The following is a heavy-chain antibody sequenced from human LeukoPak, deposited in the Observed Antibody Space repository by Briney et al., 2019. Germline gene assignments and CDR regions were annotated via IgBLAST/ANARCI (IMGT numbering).Heavy chain of an antibody. Sequence: SVKVSCKASGYTFTGYYMHWVRQAPGQGLEWMGWINPNSGGTNYAQKFQGRVTMTRDTSISTAYMELSRLRSDDTAVYYCARMDDNYDFWSGYFDSYFDYWGQGALVTVSS. CDR1: GYTFTGYY. CDR3: ARMDDNYDFWSGYFDSYFDY. J-gene: IGHJ4*02. V-gene: IGHV1-2*02. D-gene: IGHD3-3*01. CDR2: INPNSGGT.